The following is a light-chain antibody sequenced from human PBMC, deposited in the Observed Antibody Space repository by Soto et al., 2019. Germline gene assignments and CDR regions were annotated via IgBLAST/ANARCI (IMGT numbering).Light chain of an antibody. CDR3: QQTSSFPLT. Sequence: DIQVTQSPSSVSASVGDTVTITCRASQGLVNWLAWYQQKPGKAPKLLIYAASNFQSGVPSRVSGTGSGTDFTLTISSLQPEDFATYYCQQTSSFPLTFGGGTKVEIK. CDR1: QGLVNW. V-gene: IGKV1-12*01. J-gene: IGKJ4*01. CDR2: AAS.